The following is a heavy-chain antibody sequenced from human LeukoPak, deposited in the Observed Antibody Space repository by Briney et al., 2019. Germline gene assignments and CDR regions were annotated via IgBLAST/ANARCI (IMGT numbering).Heavy chain of an antibody. CDR2: IRYDGSNK. CDR3: AKDRGARSSSWYFDY. V-gene: IGHV3-30*02. Sequence: GGSLRLSGAASGFTFSSYGMHWVRQAPGKGLEWVAFIRYDGSNKYYADSVKGRFTISRDNSKNTLYLQMNSLRAEDTAVYYCAKDRGARSSSWYFDYWGQGTLVTVSS. D-gene: IGHD6-13*01. CDR1: GFTFSSYG. J-gene: IGHJ4*02.